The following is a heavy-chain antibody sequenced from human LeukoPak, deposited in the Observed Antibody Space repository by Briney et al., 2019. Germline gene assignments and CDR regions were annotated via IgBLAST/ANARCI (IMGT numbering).Heavy chain of an antibody. D-gene: IGHD3-10*01. CDR2: INPSGGSI. CDR3: ARPSLDYYGSGLSRWPAFDI. V-gene: IGHV1-46*01. CDR1: GYIFTSYY. J-gene: IGHJ3*02. Sequence: ASVKVSCKASGYIFTSYYMYWVRQAPGQGLEWMGIINPSGGSIRYAQKFQGRVTITADESTSTAYMELSSLRSEDTAVYYCARPSLDYYGSGLSRWPAFDIWGQGTMVTVSS.